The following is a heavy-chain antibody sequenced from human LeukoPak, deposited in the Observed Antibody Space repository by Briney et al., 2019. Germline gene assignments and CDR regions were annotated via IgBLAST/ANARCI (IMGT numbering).Heavy chain of an antibody. CDR3: ARDYYDSSGYGANHY. D-gene: IGHD3-22*01. Sequence: PGGSLRLSCAASGFTFSSYSMNWVRQAPGKGLEWVSSISSSSSYIYYADSVKGRFTISRDNAKNSLYLQMNSLRAEDTAVYYCARDYYDSSGYGANHYWGQGTLVTVSS. CDR2: ISSSSSYI. V-gene: IGHV3-21*01. CDR1: GFTFSSYS. J-gene: IGHJ4*02.